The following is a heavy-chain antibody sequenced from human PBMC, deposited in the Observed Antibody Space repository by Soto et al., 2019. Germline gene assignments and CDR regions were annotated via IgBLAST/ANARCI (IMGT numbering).Heavy chain of an antibody. Sequence: SETLSLTCTVSGGSISSYYWSWIRQPPGKGLEWIGYIYYSGSTNYNPSPKSRVTISVDTSKNQFSLKLSSVTAADTAVYYCARVRRFLEWRPMGGMDVWGQGTTVTVSS. CDR1: GGSISSYY. V-gene: IGHV4-59*01. D-gene: IGHD3-3*01. CDR3: ARVRRFLEWRPMGGMDV. J-gene: IGHJ6*02. CDR2: IYYSGST.